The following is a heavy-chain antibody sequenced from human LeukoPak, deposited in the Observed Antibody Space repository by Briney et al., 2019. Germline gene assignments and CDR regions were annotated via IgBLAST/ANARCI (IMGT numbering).Heavy chain of an antibody. V-gene: IGHV4-34*01. CDR3: ARRDGYNYPNDY. Sequence: SETLSLTCAVYGGSFSGYYWSWIRQPPGKGLEWIGEINHSGSTNYNPSLKSRVTISVDTSKNQFSLKLSSVTAADTAVYYCARRDGYNYPNDYWGQGTLVTVPS. J-gene: IGHJ4*02. CDR1: GGSFSGYY. CDR2: INHSGST. D-gene: IGHD5-24*01.